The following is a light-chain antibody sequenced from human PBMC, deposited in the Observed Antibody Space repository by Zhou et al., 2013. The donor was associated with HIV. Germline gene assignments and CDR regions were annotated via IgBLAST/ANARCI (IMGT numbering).Light chain of an antibody. CDR1: QSVSRN. Sequence: EIVMTQSPATLSVSPGERVTLSCRASQSVSRNLAWYQQETWPGSQTPHLCCIGPGPLTIPARFSGSGSGTEFTLTISSLQPDDLLTYYCQQYNGYSWTFGQGTKVEIK. J-gene: IGKJ1*01. CDR3: QQYNGYSWT. CDR2: CIG. V-gene: IGKV3-15*01.